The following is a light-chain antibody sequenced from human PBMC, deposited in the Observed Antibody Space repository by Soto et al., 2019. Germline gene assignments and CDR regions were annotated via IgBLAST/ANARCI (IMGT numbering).Light chain of an antibody. CDR1: QSVSSSY. CDR3: HQYHSPPQT. J-gene: IGKJ2*01. CDR2: AAS. V-gene: IGKV3-20*01. Sequence: EIVMTQSPATLSVSPGERATLSCRASQSVSSSYLAWYQQKPGQAPRLLIYAASNWATGISDKFSGSGSGTDFSLTISRLEPEDAAAYYCHQYHSPPQTFGQGTKVDIK.